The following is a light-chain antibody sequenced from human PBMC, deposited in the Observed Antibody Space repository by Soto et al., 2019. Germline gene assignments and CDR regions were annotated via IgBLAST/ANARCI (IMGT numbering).Light chain of an antibody. CDR2: DVN. J-gene: IGLJ2*01. Sequence: QSALTQPASVSGSPGQSITISCAGTSSDVGGYNYVSWYQQHPGKVPRLIISDVNKRTSGVSDRFSGSKSGNTASLTISGIKAEDEADYYCASFTRSVTVVFGGGTKLTVL. CDR3: ASFTRSVTVV. V-gene: IGLV2-14*03. CDR1: SSDVGGYNY.